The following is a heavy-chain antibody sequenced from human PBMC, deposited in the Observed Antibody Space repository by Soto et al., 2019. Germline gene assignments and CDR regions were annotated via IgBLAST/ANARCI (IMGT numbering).Heavy chain of an antibody. J-gene: IGHJ6*02. Sequence: QVQLVQSGAEVKKPGSSVKVSCKTSGVSFNNNGIGWVRQAPGHGLEWMGGVSPPFRTSNYARKFQGRISITEDASTGTVNMELSSLTSEDTAQYYCARVLYYGSGSYSPYGIDVWGQGTTVTVSS. CDR2: VSPPFRTS. V-gene: IGHV1-69*01. CDR3: ARVLYYGSGSYSPYGIDV. D-gene: IGHD3-10*01. CDR1: GVSFNNNG.